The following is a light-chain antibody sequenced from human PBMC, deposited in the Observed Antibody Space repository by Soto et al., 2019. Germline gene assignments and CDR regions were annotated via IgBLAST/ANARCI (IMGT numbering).Light chain of an antibody. CDR1: QSVNSN. CDR2: GAS. J-gene: IGKJ1*01. Sequence: EIVMTQSPATVSVSPGERATLSCRASQSVNSNLVWYQHKPGQAPRLLIYGASTRATGIPARFSGSGSGTDFTLNISSLQSEDFALYYCQQYNNWLWTFGQGTRVEIK. CDR3: QQYNNWLWT. V-gene: IGKV3-15*01.